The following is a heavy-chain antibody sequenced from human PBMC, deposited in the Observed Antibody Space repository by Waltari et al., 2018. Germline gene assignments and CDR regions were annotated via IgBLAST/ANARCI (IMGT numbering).Heavy chain of an antibody. V-gene: IGHV1-69*12. Sequence: QVQLVQSGAEVKKPGSSVKVSCKASGGTFGSYAISWVRQAPGQGLEWMGGIIPMFGKTNYPQNFQDRFKITADESTGIAYMELSGLRFDDTAVYFCARGGGRGGSFSFHMDVWGKGTTVTISS. CDR2: IIPMFGKT. CDR1: GGTFGSYA. J-gene: IGHJ6*03. D-gene: IGHD3-10*01. CDR3: ARGGGRGGSFSFHMDV.